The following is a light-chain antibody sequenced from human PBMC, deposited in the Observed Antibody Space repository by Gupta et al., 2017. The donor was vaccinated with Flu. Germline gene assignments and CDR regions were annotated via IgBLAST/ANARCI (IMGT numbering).Light chain of an antibody. CDR3: SSYRSSSALALA. Sequence: QSALTQPASVSGSPGQSITISCTGTSSDVGGFNYVSWYQQHPGKAPKLMIYEVSNRPSGVSNRFSGSKSGITASLTISGLQAEDEAAYYCSSYRSSSALALAFGGGTKLTVL. V-gene: IGLV2-14*01. J-gene: IGLJ2*01. CDR2: EVS. CDR1: SSDVGGFNY.